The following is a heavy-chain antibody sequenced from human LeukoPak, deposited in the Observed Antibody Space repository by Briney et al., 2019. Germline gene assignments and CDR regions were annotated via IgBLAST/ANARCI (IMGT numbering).Heavy chain of an antibody. D-gene: IGHD6-6*01. J-gene: IGHJ6*03. CDR2: ISTHSGNT. CDR1: GYTFTSYG. V-gene: IGHV1-18*01. CDR3: ARARPSSSRSLYYYYMDV. Sequence: ASVKVSCKASGYTFTSYGVTWVRQAPGQGLEWMGWISTHSGNTNYAQKVQGRVTMTTDTSTSTAYMELRSLRSDDTAVYYCARARPSSSRSLYYYYMDVWGKGTTVTVSS.